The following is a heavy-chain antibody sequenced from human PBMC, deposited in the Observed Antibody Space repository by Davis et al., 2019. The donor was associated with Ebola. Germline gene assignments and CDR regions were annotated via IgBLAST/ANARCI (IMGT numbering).Heavy chain of an antibody. V-gene: IGHV3-21*01. D-gene: IGHD1-26*01. J-gene: IGHJ4*02. CDR2: ISSDSDYI. CDR1: GFTFSTYS. Sequence: PGGSLRLSCAASGFTFSTYSMSWVRQAPGKGLEWVSSISSDSDYIYYADSAKGRFTISRDNSKNTLYLQMNSLRAEDTAVYYCARVSIEGDFDYWGQGTLVTVSS. CDR3: ARVSIEGDFDY.